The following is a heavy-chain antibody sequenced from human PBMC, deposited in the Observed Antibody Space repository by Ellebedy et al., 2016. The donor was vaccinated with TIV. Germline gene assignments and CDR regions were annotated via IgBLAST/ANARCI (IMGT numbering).Heavy chain of an antibody. D-gene: IGHD1-26*01. CDR3: VRRRLSGSFDYFDY. Sequence: MPGGSLRLSCTVSDGSIRSSSDYWGWIRQPPGRGLDWIAYMFYTGNIYYNPSLQRRVTMSVDTSKNQFALQLNSVTAADTAVYYCVRRRLSGSFDYFDYWGQGTLVTVSS. V-gene: IGHV4-39*01. J-gene: IGHJ4*02. CDR1: DGSIRSSSDY. CDR2: MFYTGNI.